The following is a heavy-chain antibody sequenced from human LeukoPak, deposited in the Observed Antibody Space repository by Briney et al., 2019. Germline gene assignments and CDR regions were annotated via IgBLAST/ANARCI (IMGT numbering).Heavy chain of an antibody. CDR2: ISGSGGST. J-gene: IGHJ6*02. CDR1: GFTFSSYA. Sequence: GGSLRLSCAASGFTFSSYAMSWVRQAPGKGLEWVSAISGSGGSTYYAGSVKGRFTISRDNPKNTLYLQMNSLRAEDTAIYYCAKGIYGSGTSGGMDVWGQGTTVTVSS. V-gene: IGHV3-23*01. CDR3: AKGIYGSGTSGGMDV. D-gene: IGHD3-10*01.